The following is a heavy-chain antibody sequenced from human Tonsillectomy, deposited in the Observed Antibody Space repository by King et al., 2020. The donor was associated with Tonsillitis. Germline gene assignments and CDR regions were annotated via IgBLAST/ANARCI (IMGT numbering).Heavy chain of an antibody. D-gene: IGHD3-22*01. V-gene: IGHV3-66*01. CDR1: GFTVSSNY. CDR3: AREGTYDSSGQGGY. J-gene: IGHJ4*02. CDR2: IYSGGCT. Sequence: VQLVESGGGLVQPGGSLRLSCAASGFTVSSNYMSWVRQAPGKGLEWVSVIYSGGCTYYADSVKGRFTISRDNSKNTLYLQMNSLRAEDTAVYYCAREGTYDSSGQGGYWGQGTLVTVSS.